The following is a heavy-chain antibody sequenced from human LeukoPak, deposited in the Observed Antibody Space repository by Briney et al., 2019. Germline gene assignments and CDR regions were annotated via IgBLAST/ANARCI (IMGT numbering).Heavy chain of an antibody. CDR1: GYTFTDHG. D-gene: IGHD3-10*01. CDR2: MSVFNGYT. V-gene: IGHV1-18*01. Sequence: ATVKVSCKASGYTFTDHGITWVRQARGQGFEWMGWMSVFNGYTKYAEGFQGRVTMTTDTSTRTAHMEMRGLRSDDTAVYYCARAVGSTDYYGVDVWGQGTTVTVSS. CDR3: ARAVGSTDYYGVDV. J-gene: IGHJ6*02.